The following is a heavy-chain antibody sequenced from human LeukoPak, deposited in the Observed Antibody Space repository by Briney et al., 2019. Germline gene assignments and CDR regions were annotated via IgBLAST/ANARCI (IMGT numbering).Heavy chain of an antibody. CDR1: GDTFTSFY. V-gene: IGHV1-46*01. Sequence: ASVKVSCKASGDTFTSFYMHWVGQAPGQGIVWLGIINPSGGSTSYAQKFQGRVTMTRDTSTSTVYMELSSLRSEDTAVYYCAREGSLVGYYFDYWGQGTLVTVSS. CDR3: AREGSLVGYYFDY. D-gene: IGHD1-26*01. J-gene: IGHJ4*02. CDR2: INPSGGST.